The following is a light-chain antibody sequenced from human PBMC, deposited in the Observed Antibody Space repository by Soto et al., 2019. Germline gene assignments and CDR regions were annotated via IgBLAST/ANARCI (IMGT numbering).Light chain of an antibody. CDR3: QQRCNWPPMYT. Sequence: EIVLTQAPATLSLSPGERATLSCRASQSVSSCLAWYQQKPGQAPRLLIYDASNRATGIPARFSGSGSGTDFTLTISSLEPEDFAVYYCQQRCNWPPMYTFGQGTKLEIK. CDR1: QSVSSC. V-gene: IGKV3-11*01. CDR2: DAS. J-gene: IGKJ2*01.